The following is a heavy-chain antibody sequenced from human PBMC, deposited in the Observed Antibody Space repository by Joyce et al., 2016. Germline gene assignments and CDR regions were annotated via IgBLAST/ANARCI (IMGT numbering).Heavy chain of an antibody. J-gene: IGHJ6*02. V-gene: IGHV4-39*07. CDR2: ISYSEST. CDR3: AREAGYFGMDV. Sequence: QVQLQESGPGLVKPSETLSLNCTVSGGSISTRSFSWGWIRQSPAKGLEWIGSISYSESTHNNPSLKSRVTISLDTSKKQFSLKLTSLSPADTAVYYCAREAGYFGMDVWGQGTTVTVSS. CDR1: GGSISTRSFS.